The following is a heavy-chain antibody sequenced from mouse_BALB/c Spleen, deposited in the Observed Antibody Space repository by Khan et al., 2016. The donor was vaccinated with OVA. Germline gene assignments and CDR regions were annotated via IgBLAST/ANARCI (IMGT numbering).Heavy chain of an antibody. CDR1: GYTFTSHT. CDR3: ARRTTEYALDY. CDR2: INPRSDYT. J-gene: IGHJ4*01. D-gene: IGHD2-14*01. V-gene: IGHV1-4*01. Sequence: QVQLQQSGAELARPGASVKMSCKASGYTFTSHTMHWVKQRPGQGLEWIGYINPRSDYTQYNQKFNDKAILTADISSSTAYMQLSSLTSEDSAVYYCARRTTEYALDYWGQGTSVTVSS.